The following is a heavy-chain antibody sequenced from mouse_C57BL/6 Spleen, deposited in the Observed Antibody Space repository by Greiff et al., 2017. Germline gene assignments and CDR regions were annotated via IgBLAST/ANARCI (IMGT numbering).Heavy chain of an antibody. D-gene: IGHD2-5*01. CDR2: ISSGSSSI. Sequence: EVHLVESGGGLVKPGGSLKLSYAASGFTFSDYGMHWVRQAPEKGLEWVAYISSGSSSIYYADTVKGRFTITSDNAKNTLFLQMTSLRSEDTAMYYCARKSNYGVYFDYWGQGTTLTVSS. CDR3: ARKSNYGVYFDY. CDR1: GFTFSDYG. J-gene: IGHJ2*01. V-gene: IGHV5-17*01.